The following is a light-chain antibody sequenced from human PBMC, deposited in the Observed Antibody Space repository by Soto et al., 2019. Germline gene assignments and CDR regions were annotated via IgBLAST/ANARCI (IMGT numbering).Light chain of an antibody. V-gene: IGLV2-14*01. J-gene: IGLJ2*01. CDR1: SSDVGGYNY. Sequence: QYVLTQPASVSGSPGQSIAISCTGTSSDVGGYNYVSWYQQHPGKAPKLIVYDVSNRPSGVSNRFSGSKSGNTASLTISGLQAEDEADYYCSSYTGSNTRLFGGGTKLTVL. CDR3: SSYTGSNTRL. CDR2: DVS.